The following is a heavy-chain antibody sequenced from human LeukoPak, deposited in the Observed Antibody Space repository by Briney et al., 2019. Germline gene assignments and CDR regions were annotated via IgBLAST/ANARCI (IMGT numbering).Heavy chain of an antibody. Sequence: SETLSLTCTVSGYSISSGYYWGWIRQPPGKGLEWIGSIYHSGSTYYNPSLKSRVTISVDTSKNQFSLKLSSVTAADTAVYYCARGGEAVASWFDPWGQGTLVTVSS. V-gene: IGHV4-38-2*02. CDR1: GYSISSGYY. D-gene: IGHD6-19*01. CDR3: ARGGEAVASWFDP. J-gene: IGHJ5*02. CDR2: IYHSGST.